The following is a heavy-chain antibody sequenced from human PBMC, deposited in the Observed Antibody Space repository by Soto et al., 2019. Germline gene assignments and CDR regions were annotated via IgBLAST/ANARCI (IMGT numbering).Heavy chain of an antibody. D-gene: IGHD3-10*01. CDR1: GGSFSGYY. J-gene: IGHJ3*02. V-gene: IGHV4-34*01. CDR2: INASGST. Sequence: QVQLQQWGAGLLKPSETLSLTCAVYGGSFSGYYWRWIRQPPGKGLGWIGEINASGSTNYNPSLKRLVTLALDTSKCGFLLKLSAVTATNTVMYYGARQVLLMFGERKGFDIWGQGTMVTVSS. CDR3: ARQVLLMFGERKGFDI.